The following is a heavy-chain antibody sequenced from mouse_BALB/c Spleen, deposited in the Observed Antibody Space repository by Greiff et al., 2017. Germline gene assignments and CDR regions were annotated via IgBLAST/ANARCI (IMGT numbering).Heavy chain of an antibody. Sequence: VQLQQSGPELVKPGASVKISCKASGYAFSSSWMNWVKQRPGQGLEWIGRIYPGDGDTNYNGKFKGKATLTADKSSSTAYMQLSSLTSVDSAVYFCARRNYGSSPYFDYWGQGTTLTVSS. J-gene: IGHJ2*01. CDR1: GYAFSSSW. CDR3: ARRNYGSSPYFDY. V-gene: IGHV1-82*01. D-gene: IGHD1-1*01. CDR2: IYPGDGDT.